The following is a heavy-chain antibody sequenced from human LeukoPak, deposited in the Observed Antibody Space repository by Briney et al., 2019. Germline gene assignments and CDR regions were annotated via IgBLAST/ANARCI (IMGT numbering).Heavy chain of an antibody. J-gene: IGHJ4*02. D-gene: IGHD6-13*01. CDR1: GYTFTSYD. CDR2: ISAYNGNT. Sequence: ASVKVSCKASGYTFTSYDINWVRQAPGQGLEWMGWISAYNGNTNYAQKLQGRVTMTTDTSTSTAYMELRSLRSDDTAVYYCARRRVAAAGTRDDYWGQGTLVTVSS. V-gene: IGHV1-18*01. CDR3: ARRRVAAAGTRDDY.